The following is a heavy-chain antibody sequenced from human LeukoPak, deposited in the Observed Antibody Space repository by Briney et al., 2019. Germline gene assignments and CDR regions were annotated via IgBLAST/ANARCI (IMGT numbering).Heavy chain of an antibody. CDR2: INHSGST. J-gene: IGHJ6*02. CDR3: ATAYSYGHYYYYYGMDV. V-gene: IGHV4-34*01. CDR1: GGSFSGYY. Sequence: SETLSLTCAVYGGSFSGYYWSWIRQPPGKGLEWIGEINHSGSTNYNPSLKSRVTISVDTSKNQFSLKLSSVTAADTAVYYCATAYSYGHYYYYYGMDVWGQGTTVTVSS. D-gene: IGHD5-18*01.